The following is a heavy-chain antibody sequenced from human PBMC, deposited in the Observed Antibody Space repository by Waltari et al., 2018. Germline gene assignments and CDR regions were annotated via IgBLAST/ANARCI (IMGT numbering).Heavy chain of an antibody. D-gene: IGHD6-6*01. CDR1: GFSVTNAW. J-gene: IGHJ4*02. V-gene: IGHV3-15*01. CDR2: IKSRTDGGTT. Sequence: DVQLVESGGGLVKPGGSLRLSCAVSGFSVTNAWMGWVRQAPGKGLGWVGRIKSRTDGGTTDYATPVKGRFSISRDESQNTLYLQMNSLKTEDTAFYHCTTDRGTGPRPLFDSWGQGTLVTVSS. CDR3: TTDRGTGPRPLFDS.